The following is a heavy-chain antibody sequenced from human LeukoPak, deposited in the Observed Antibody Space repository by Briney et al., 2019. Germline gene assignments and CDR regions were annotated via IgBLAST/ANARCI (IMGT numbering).Heavy chain of an antibody. CDR3: ARAVAGTHWFDP. CDR1: GFTLTYYD. D-gene: IGHD6-19*01. CDR2: IDIPGNT. Sequence: PGGSLRLSCAASGFTLTYYDMHWVRRATGKGLEWVSGIDIPGNTYYPDSVKGRFTMSRESAKNSLYLQMNSLRAGDTAVYYCARAVAGTHWFDPWGQGTLVIVSS. V-gene: IGHV3-13*01. J-gene: IGHJ5*02.